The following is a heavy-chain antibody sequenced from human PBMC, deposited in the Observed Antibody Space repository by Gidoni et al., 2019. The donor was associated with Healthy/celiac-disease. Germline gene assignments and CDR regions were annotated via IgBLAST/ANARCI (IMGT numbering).Heavy chain of an antibody. D-gene: IGHD3-10*01. CDR3: ARELLWFGESGGMDV. J-gene: IGHJ6*02. Sequence: QVQLQESGPGLGKPPGTRSPTGTVSGGSLSSYYWSWIRQPPGKGLEWIGYIYYSGSTNYNPSLKSRVTISVDTSKNQFSLKLSSVTAADTAVYYCARELLWFGESGGMDVWGQGTTVTVSS. CDR1: GGSLSSYY. CDR2: IYYSGST. V-gene: IGHV4-59*01.